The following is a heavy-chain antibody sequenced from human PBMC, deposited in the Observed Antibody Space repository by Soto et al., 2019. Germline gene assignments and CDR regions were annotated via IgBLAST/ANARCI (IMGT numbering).Heavy chain of an antibody. CDR1: GGSISTVGHY. CDR2: IYHTGST. V-gene: IGHV4-31*03. D-gene: IGHD1-1*01. CDR3: ARATGTLRSRNCDY. J-gene: IGHJ4*02. Sequence: SETLSLTCSVSGGSISTVGHYWTWIRQPPGKGLEWIGSIYHTGSTYYSKSLRSRLTMSVDTSKSQFSLRLSSVTAADTAVYYCARATGTLRSRNCDYWGQGSLVTISS.